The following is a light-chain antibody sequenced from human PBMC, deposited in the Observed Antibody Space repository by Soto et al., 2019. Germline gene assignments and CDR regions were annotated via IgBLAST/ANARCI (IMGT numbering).Light chain of an antibody. Sequence: VLTQSPGTLSLSPGERGTLSCRASQSISSNFVAWYQQKPGQAPRLLIFSASKRAAGIPARFSGSGSGTEFTLTISSLQSEDFAVYYCQQYGVWPLTFG. J-gene: IGKJ4*01. CDR1: QSISSN. CDR3: QQYGVWPLT. V-gene: IGKV3D-15*01. CDR2: SAS.